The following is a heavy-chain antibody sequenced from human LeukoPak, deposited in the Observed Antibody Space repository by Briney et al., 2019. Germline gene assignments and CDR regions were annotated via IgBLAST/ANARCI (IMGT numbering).Heavy chain of an antibody. Sequence: SETLSLTCTVSGGSISSSFYYWGWIRQPPGKGLEWIGSIYHSGSTYYNPSLKSRVTISVDTSKNQFSLKLSSVTAADTAVYYCARGRSGWQFDYWGQGTLVTVSS. V-gene: IGHV4-39*01. CDR3: ARGRSGWQFDY. CDR2: IYHSGST. CDR1: GGSISSSFYY. J-gene: IGHJ4*02. D-gene: IGHD6-19*01.